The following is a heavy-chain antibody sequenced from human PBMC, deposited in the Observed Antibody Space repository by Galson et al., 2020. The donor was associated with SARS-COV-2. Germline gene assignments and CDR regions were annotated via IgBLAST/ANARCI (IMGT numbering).Heavy chain of an antibody. D-gene: IGHD6-13*01. J-gene: IGHJ4*02. CDR1: GFPFDVYA. CDR2: ITWNSGSI. V-gene: IGHV3-9*01. Sequence: GGSLRLSCASSGFPFDVYAMHWVRQAPGKALEWVSGITWNSGSIDYADPVKGRFTIPRDNAKNSLYLQMNSLSAEDTALYYCAKGRGIAAACLFDSWGQGTLVTGSS. CDR3: AKGRGIAAACLFDS.